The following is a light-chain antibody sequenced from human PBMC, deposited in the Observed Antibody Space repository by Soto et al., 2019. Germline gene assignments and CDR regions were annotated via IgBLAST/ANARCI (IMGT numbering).Light chain of an antibody. J-gene: IGKJ1*01. V-gene: IGKV3-20*01. CDR1: QTVSSGY. CDR3: QQYGNSRT. CDR2: GAH. Sequence: EIVLTQSPGTLSLSPGERATLSCRASQTVSSGYLAWYQQKPGQAPRLLIYGAHSRATGIPDRFSGSGSGTEFTLTINRLEPEDFSVYYCQQYGNSRTFGQGTKVEIK.